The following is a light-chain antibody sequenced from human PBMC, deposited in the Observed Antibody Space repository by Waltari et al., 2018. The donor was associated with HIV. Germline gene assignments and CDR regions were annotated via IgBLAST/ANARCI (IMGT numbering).Light chain of an antibody. CDR1: NLEDKF. CDR3: QAWDRRAAF. V-gene: IGLV3-1*01. J-gene: IGLJ2*01. Sequence: SYGLAQPRSISVSPGQTASIHCSADNLEDKFVCWYHQRPGQPPLLVIYQDNKRPPDIPARFSGSNSGNTATLTISGTQAADEGDYYCQAWDRRAAFFGGGTKLTVL. CDR2: QDN.